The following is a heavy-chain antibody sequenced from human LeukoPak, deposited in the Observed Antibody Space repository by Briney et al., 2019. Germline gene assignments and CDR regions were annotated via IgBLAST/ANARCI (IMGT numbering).Heavy chain of an antibody. V-gene: IGHV1-69*13. CDR3: ARGGYSGSYPDWFGP. Sequence: ASVKVSCKASGGTFISYAISWVRQAPGQGLEWMGGIIPIFGTANYALKFQGRVTITADESTSTAYMELGSLRSEDTAVYYCARGGYSGSYPDWFGPWGQGTLVTVSS. CDR2: IIPIFGTA. D-gene: IGHD1-26*01. CDR1: GGTFISYA. J-gene: IGHJ5*02.